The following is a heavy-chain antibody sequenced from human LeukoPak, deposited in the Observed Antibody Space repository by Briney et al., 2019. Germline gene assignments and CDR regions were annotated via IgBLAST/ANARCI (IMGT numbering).Heavy chain of an antibody. CDR1: GGSISSGSYY. Sequence: PSETLSLTCTVSGGSISSGSYYWSWIRQPAGTGLEWLGRIYTSGSTNYNPSLKTRVTISVDTSKNQFSLKLSSVTAADTAVYYCAREGVYYYDSSGYYYYFDYWGQGTLVTVSS. D-gene: IGHD3-22*01. CDR3: AREGVYYYDSSGYYYYFDY. CDR2: IYTSGST. J-gene: IGHJ4*02. V-gene: IGHV4-61*02.